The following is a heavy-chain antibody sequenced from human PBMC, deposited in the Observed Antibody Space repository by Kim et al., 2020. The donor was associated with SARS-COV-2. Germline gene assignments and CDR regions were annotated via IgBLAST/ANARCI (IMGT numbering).Heavy chain of an antibody. V-gene: IGHV2-5*02. CDR1: GFSLSISGVG. J-gene: IGHJ5*02. Sequence: SGPTLVNPTQTLTLTCTFSGFSLSISGVGVGWIRQPPEKALEWLALIYWDDDKRYSPSLKSRLTVTKDTSKNQVVLTMTNMDPVDTATYYCAHSGGYNGYDWALASWGQGTLVTVSS. CDR2: IYWDDDK. CDR3: AHSGGYNGYDWALAS. D-gene: IGHD5-12*01.